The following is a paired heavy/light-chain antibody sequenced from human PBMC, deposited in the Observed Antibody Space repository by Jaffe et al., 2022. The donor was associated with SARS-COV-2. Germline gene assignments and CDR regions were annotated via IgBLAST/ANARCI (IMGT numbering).Heavy chain of an antibody. Sequence: QVQLAESGGGVVQPGRSLRLSCAASGFIFKNYGIYWVRQAPGKGLEWVALMWNDGSRPNYADSVKGRFTISRDEPRSTVYLQMNSLRAEDTAVYYCARDLSVGAGEVWGQGTTVTVSS. CDR3: ARDLSVGAGEV. V-gene: IGHV3-33*01. CDR2: MWNDGSRP. J-gene: IGHJ6*02. D-gene: IGHD6-13*01. CDR1: GFIFKNYG.
Light chain of an antibody. CDR2: DVS. CDR1: TSDVAAFNY. J-gene: IGLJ2*01. Sequence: QSALTQPASVSGSPGQSITISCTGSTSDVAAFNYVSWYQQHPGEAPKLLLYDVSSRPSDVSNRFSGSKSGYTASLAISGLQPEDEADYYCSSYTTGNTVVFGGGTRLTVL. CDR3: SSYTTGNTVV. V-gene: IGLV2-14*03.